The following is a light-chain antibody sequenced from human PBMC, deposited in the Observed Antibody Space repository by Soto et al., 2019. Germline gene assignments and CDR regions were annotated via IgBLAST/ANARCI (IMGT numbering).Light chain of an antibody. J-gene: IGLJ2*01. Sequence: QSVLAQPASVSGSPGQSITISCTGTSSDVGGYNSVSWYQQHPDKAPQLKIFDVSNRPSGISDRFSGSKSGNTASLTISGLQAEDEADYYCSSYTSTNTLIFGGGTKSPS. CDR1: SSDVGGYNS. CDR3: SSYTSTNTLI. CDR2: DVS. V-gene: IGLV2-14*03.